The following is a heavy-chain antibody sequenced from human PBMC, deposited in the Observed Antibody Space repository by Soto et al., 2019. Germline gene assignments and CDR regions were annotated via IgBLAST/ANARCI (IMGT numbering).Heavy chain of an antibody. J-gene: IGHJ4*02. D-gene: IGHD3-22*01. Sequence: QAHLVQSGAEVKKPGASVRVSCKTSGYTFTNSGITWVRQAPGQGLEWMGWISAKNGNPNYAQNLQARVTMTIDTSTTTAYIELRSLRSDDTPVYYCAASENCASRGYLIYYFDYWGQGTLVTVSS. CDR3: AASENCASRGYLIYYFDY. CDR2: ISAKNGNP. V-gene: IGHV1-18*01. CDR1: GYTFTNSG.